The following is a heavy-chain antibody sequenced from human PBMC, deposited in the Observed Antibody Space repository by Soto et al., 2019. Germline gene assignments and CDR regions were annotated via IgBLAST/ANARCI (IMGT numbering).Heavy chain of an antibody. D-gene: IGHD1-26*01. J-gene: IGHJ4*02. Sequence: EVQLVESGGGLVQPGGSLRLSCAASGFTFSSYAMHWVRQAPGKGLEYVSALSPDGGSTYYANSVKGRFTISRDNSKSNLYLQMGSLRGEDLAVYYCARGQTWAHFDYWGQGTLVTVSS. CDR2: LSPDGGST. CDR3: ARGQTWAHFDY. CDR1: GFTFSSYA. V-gene: IGHV3-64*01.